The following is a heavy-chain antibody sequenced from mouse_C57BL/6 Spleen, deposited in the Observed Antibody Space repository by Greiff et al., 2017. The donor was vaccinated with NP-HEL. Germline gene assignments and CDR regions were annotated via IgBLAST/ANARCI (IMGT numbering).Heavy chain of an antibody. V-gene: IGHV5-17*01. CDR1: GFTFSDYG. Sequence: EVMLVESGGGLVKPGGSLKLSCAASGFTFSDYGMHWVRQAPEKGLEWVAYISSGSSNIYYADTVKGRFTISRDNAKNTLFLQMTSLRSEDTAMYYCARSHYYGSSYDFDYWGQGTTLTVSS. CDR3: ARSHYYGSSYDFDY. D-gene: IGHD1-1*01. CDR2: ISSGSSNI. J-gene: IGHJ2*01.